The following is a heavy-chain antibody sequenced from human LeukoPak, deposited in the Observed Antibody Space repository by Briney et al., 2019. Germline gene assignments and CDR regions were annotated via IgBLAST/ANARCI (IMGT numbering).Heavy chain of an antibody. V-gene: IGHV3-30*18. J-gene: IGHJ4*02. D-gene: IGHD6-19*01. CDR3: AKTLRGIAVAGSGY. CDR1: GFTFSSYG. Sequence: GGSLRLSCAASGFTFSSYGMHWVRQAPGKGLEWVAVISYDGSNKYYADSVKGRFTISRDNSKNTLYLQMNSLRAEDTAVYCCAKTLRGIAVAGSGYWGQGTLVTVSS. CDR2: ISYDGSNK.